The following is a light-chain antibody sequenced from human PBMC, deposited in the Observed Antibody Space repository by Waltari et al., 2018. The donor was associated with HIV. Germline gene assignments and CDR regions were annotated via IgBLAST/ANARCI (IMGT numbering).Light chain of an antibody. CDR2: EGS. CDR3: FSTNSGGNQGL. Sequence: SHALKQPPSVSVSPGQGARITSSGDHLPYRYVYWTQQKSGQAPVLVIHEGSRRPSGIPERISGSTTGTMATLTISGAQVEDEADYYCFSTNSGGNQGLFGGGTKLIVL. V-gene: IGLV3-10*01. CDR1: HLPYRY. J-gene: IGLJ2*01.